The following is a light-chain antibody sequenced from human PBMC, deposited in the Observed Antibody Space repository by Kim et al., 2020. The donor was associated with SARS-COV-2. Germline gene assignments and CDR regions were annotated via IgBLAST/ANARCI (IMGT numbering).Light chain of an antibody. CDR1: QSVSSD. J-gene: IGKJ4*01. V-gene: IGKV3-15*01. Sequence: VSPGGSAPLSCTAPQSVSSDLAWYQHKPGQAPRLLVYGASTRATGIPVRFSGSGSGTEFTLTISSLQSEDFAVYYCHQFKKWPLTFGGGTKVDIK. CDR3: HQFKKWPLT. CDR2: GAS.